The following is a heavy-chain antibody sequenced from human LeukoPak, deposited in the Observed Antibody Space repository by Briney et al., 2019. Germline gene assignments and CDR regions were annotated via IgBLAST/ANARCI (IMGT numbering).Heavy chain of an antibody. D-gene: IGHD2/OR15-2a*01. CDR2: ISHSGST. Sequence: SGTLSHTCAASGGYMSGHKWWCLVRQPPGKGLEWIGEISHSGSTGYNSSLKSRVTISVDKSKNQFSLKLSSVTAADAAVYYCARNMVGETTFDYWGQGTLVTVSS. J-gene: IGHJ4*02. V-gene: IGHV4-4*02. CDR3: ARNMVGETTFDY. CDR1: GGYMSGHKW.